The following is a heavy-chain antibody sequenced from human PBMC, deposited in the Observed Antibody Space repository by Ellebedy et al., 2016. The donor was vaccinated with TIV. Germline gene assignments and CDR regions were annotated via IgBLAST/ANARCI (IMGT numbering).Heavy chain of an antibody. Sequence: GESLKISCGASGFTFSSFWMGWVRRAPGKGLEWVSSISSSGNYRYHGDSVKGRFTISRDNAKNSLYLQMNSLRAEDTAVYYCAREKSGHKWNDGFDSWGQGTLVTVSS. D-gene: IGHD1-1*01. CDR2: ISSSGNYR. CDR3: AREKSGHKWNDGFDS. CDR1: GFTFSSFW. J-gene: IGHJ4*02. V-gene: IGHV3-21*01.